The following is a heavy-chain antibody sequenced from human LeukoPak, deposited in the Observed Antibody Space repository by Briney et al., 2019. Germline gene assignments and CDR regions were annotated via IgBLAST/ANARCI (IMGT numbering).Heavy chain of an antibody. J-gene: IGHJ6*02. CDR3: ARGRTAMVKNYGMGV. CDR1: GFTFSSYS. Sequence: GGSLRLSCAASGFTFSSYSMNWVRQAPGKGLEWVSYISSSSSTIYYADSVKGRFTISRDNAKNTLYLQMKRLRVEDTAVYYCARGRTAMVKNYGMGVWGQGTTVTVSS. V-gene: IGHV3-48*01. D-gene: IGHD5-18*01. CDR2: ISSSSSTI.